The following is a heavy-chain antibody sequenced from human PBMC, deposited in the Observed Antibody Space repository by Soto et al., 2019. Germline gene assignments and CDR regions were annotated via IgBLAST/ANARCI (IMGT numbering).Heavy chain of an antibody. CDR3: AKDFEGEADVVVAAKIDY. J-gene: IGHJ4*02. CDR1: GFTFSSYG. CDR2: ISYDGSNK. D-gene: IGHD2-15*01. V-gene: IGHV3-30*18. Sequence: QVQLVESGGGVVQPGRSLRLSCAASGFTFSSYGMHWGRQAPGKGLEWVAVISYDGSNKYYADSVKGRFTISRDNSRNALYLQMNSLRAEDTAVYYCAKDFEGEADVVVAAKIDYWGQGTLVTVAS.